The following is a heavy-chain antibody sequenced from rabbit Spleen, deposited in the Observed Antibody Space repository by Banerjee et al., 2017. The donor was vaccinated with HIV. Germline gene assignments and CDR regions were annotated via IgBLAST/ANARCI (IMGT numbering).Heavy chain of an antibody. CDR1: GFSFSSGYW. Sequence: QEQLEESGGDLVKPEGSLTLTCTASGFSFSSGYWICWVRQAPGKGLEWIGCIYAGSSGTTYYAYWTKGRFTISKTSSTTVTLQMTSLTAADTATYFCARDLPTVIGWNLNLWGPGTLVTVS. D-gene: IGHD2-1*01. CDR3: ARDLPTVIGWNLNL. J-gene: IGHJ4*01. CDR2: IYAGSSGTT. V-gene: IGHV1S45*01.